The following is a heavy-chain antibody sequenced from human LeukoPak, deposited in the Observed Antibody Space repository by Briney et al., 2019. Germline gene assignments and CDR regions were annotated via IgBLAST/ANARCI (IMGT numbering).Heavy chain of an antibody. J-gene: IGHJ4*02. CDR3: AKDLAAAFFDY. V-gene: IGHV3-30*02. Sequence: GGSLRLSCAASAFTFSSYGMHWVRQAPGKGLAWVAYITYDGSNKYYADSVKGRFTISRDNSKNTLYLQMNSLRAEDTAVYYCAKDLAAAFFDYWGQGTLVTVSS. CDR2: ITYDGSNK. CDR1: AFTFSSYG. D-gene: IGHD6-13*01.